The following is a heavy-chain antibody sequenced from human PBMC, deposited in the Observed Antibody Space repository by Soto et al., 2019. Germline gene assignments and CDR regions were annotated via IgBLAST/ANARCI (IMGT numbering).Heavy chain of an antibody. CDR3: ARAMGAINYFDY. V-gene: IGHV4-31*03. D-gene: IGHD1-26*01. Sequence: QVQLQESGPGLVKPSQTLSLTCTVSGGSIRSGGYYWSWIRQHPGKGLESIGSFYYSGNTYYNPSLKSRLTISGDTSKNQFSLNLSSVTAAATAVYYCARAMGAINYFDYWGQGTLVTVSS. CDR2: FYYSGNT. CDR1: GGSIRSGGYY. J-gene: IGHJ4*02.